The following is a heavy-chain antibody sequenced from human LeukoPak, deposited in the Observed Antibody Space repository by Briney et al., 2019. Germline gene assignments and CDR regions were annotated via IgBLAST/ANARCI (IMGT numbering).Heavy chain of an antibody. CDR3: ANGGGGF. D-gene: IGHD3-16*01. CDR1: RFTFSSYV. Sequence: GGSLRLSCAASRFTFSSYVMSWVRQAPGKGLEWVSSITGSGTGTFYADSVRGRFTISRDNSKKTVYLQMNSLRVEDTAVYYCANGGGGFWGQGTLVTVFS. J-gene: IGHJ4*02. V-gene: IGHV3-23*01. CDR2: ITGSGTGT.